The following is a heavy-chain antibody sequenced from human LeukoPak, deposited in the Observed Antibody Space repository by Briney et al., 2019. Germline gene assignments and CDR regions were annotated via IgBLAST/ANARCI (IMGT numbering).Heavy chain of an antibody. CDR2: ISGNGAKV. CDR1: GFTFSNYA. Sequence: PGGSLRLSCAASGFTFSNYAMAWVRQAPGKGLEWVSGISGNGAKVYYADSVKGRFTISRDNSKNTLDLQMNSLRGEDTAVYYCARNNWGIDYWGQGTLVAVSS. V-gene: IGHV3-23*01. CDR3: ARNNWGIDY. D-gene: IGHD7-27*01. J-gene: IGHJ4*02.